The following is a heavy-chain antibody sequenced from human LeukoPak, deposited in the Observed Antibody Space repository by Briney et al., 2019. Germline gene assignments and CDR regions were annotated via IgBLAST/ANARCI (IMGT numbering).Heavy chain of an antibody. CDR1: GFTFSSYG. CDR3: AKGPYYDSSGYYIY. CDR2: ISYDGSNK. Sequence: SGGSLRLSCAASGFTFSSYGMPWVRQAPGKGLEWVAVISYDGSNKYYADFVKGRFTISRDNSKNTLYLQMNSLRAEDTAVYYCAKGPYYDSSGYYIYWGQGTLVTVSS. J-gene: IGHJ4*02. V-gene: IGHV3-30*18. D-gene: IGHD3-22*01.